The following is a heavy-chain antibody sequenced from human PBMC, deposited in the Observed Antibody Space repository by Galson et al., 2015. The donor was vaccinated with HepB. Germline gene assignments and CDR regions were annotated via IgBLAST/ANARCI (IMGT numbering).Heavy chain of an antibody. CDR3: AKDYKESDFWSGHITGMDY. CDR1: GFIFSNYG. D-gene: IGHD3-3*01. Sequence: SLRLSCAASGFIFSNYGMHWVRQAPGKGLEWVAVIPHDGSDTYFADSVKGRFTISRDNSKNTLHLQMNSLRAEDTAVYYCAKDYKESDFWSGHITGMDYWGQGTLVTVSS. CDR2: IPHDGSDT. J-gene: IGHJ4*02. V-gene: IGHV3-30*18.